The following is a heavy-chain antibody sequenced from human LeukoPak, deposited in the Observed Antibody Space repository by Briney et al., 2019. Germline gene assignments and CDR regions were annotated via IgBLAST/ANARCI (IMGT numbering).Heavy chain of an antibody. CDR3: AGLAAAIDY. J-gene: IGHJ4*02. CDR2: IYTSGST. CDR1: GGSISSGSYY. V-gene: IGHV4-61*02. Sequence: SETLSLTCTVSGGSISSGSYYWSWIRQPAGKGLERIGRIYTSGSTNYNPSLKSRVTISVDTSKNQFSLKLSSVAAADTAVYYCAGLAAAIDYWGQGTLVTVSS. D-gene: IGHD6-13*01.